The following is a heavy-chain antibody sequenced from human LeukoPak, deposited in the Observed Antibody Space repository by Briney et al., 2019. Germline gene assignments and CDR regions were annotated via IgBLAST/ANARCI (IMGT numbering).Heavy chain of an antibody. J-gene: IGHJ4*02. CDR2: ISSSSSYI. V-gene: IGHV3-21*01. D-gene: IGHD2-2*01. Sequence: PGGSLRLSCAASGFTFSSYSMNWVRQAPGKGLEWVSSISSSSSYIYYADSVKGRFTISRDNAKNSLYLQMNSLRAEDTAVYYCAHLRWYCSSTSCYGLGYWGQGTLVTVSS. CDR3: AHLRWYCSSTSCYGLGY. CDR1: GFTFSSYS.